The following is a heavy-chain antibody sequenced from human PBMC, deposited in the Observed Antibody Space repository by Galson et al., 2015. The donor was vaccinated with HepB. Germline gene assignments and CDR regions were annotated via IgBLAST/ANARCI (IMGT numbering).Heavy chain of an antibody. V-gene: IGHV1-18*01. CDR2: ISAYNGNT. J-gene: IGHJ5*02. D-gene: IGHD3-10*01. CDR1: GGTFSSYA. Sequence: SVKVSCKASGGTFSSYAISWVRQAPGQGLEWMGWISAYNGNTNYAQKLQGRVTMTTDTSTSTAYMELRSLRSDDTAVYYCARGPNYYGSGSYYRGFDPWGQGTLVTVSS. CDR3: ARGPNYYGSGSYYRGFDP.